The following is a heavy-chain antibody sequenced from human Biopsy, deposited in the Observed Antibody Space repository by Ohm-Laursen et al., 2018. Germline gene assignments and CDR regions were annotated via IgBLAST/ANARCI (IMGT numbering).Heavy chain of an antibody. D-gene: IGHD2/OR15-2a*01. J-gene: IGHJ6*02. V-gene: IGHV4-59*01. CDR1: GGSISSDY. Sequence: PGTLSLPCTVSGGSISSDYWSWIRQTPGKGLEWIGYIYYSGSTNYNPSLKGRVTISVDTSKNQFSLRLNSVTAADTAVYYCARATNSTGWPYYYFYGMDVWGQGTTVTVSS. CDR2: IYYSGST. CDR3: ARATNSTGWPYYYFYGMDV.